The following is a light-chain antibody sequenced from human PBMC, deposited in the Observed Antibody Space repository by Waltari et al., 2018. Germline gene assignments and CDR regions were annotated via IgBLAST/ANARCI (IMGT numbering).Light chain of an antibody. CDR2: AAS. CDR3: QQSYSTPRT. Sequence: DIQMTPSPSSLSASVGARVPITCRARQSISSYLNWYQQKPGKAPKLLIYAASSLQSGVPSRFSGSGSGTDFTLTISSLQPEDFATYYCQQSYSTPRTFGQGTKVEIK. CDR1: QSISSY. V-gene: IGKV1-39*01. J-gene: IGKJ1*01.